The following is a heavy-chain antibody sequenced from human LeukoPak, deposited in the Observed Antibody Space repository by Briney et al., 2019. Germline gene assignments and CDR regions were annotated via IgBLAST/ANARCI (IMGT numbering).Heavy chain of an antibody. J-gene: IGHJ4*02. CDR2: IHNSGRT. Sequence: ASETLSLTCTVSGGSVSSYYWSWIRQSPGKGLEWIGYIHNSGRTKYNPSLMSRVTGFVDTSKNRVSLMLMSMTTADTAVVYCARHGTISCESYFDYWGQGALVTVSS. CDR3: ARHGTISCESYFDY. D-gene: IGHD1-14*01. V-gene: IGHV4-59*08. CDR1: GGSVSSYY.